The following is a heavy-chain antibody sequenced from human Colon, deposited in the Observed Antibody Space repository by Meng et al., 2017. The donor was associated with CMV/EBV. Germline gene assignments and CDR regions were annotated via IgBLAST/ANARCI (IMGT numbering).Heavy chain of an antibody. V-gene: IGHV3-66*04. D-gene: IGHD6-19*01. CDR3: ARLPTGWPNWLDP. CDR1: GFTVSSNY. Sequence: CAAAGFTVSSNYMTWVRQAPGKKLEWVSTIYINGKTEYADSVRGRFTISRDNSQNVLHLQMTSLRVEDSALYYCARLPTGWPNWLDPWGQGTLVTVSS. CDR2: IYINGKT. J-gene: IGHJ5*02.